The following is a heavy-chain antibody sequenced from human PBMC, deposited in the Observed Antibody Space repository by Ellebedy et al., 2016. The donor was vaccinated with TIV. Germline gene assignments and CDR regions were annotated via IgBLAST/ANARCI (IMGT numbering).Heavy chain of an antibody. CDR2: ISGGGDRQ. J-gene: IGHJ4*02. D-gene: IGHD3-22*01. V-gene: IGHV3-23*01. CDR3: SKGTSSGFNYDRVGSEY. CDR1: GFTFGSFA. Sequence: GGSLRLSCAASGFTFGSFAMHWVRQAPGKGLEWLSVISGGGDRQYDADSVKGRFTISRDNSNNTLYLQMDRLRAEDTAVYYCSKGTSSGFNYDRVGSEYWGQGTLVTVSS.